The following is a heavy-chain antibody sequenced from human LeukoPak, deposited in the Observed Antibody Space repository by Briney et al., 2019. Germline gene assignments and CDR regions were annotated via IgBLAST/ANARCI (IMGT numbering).Heavy chain of an antibody. CDR2: IYYSGST. CDR1: GGSISSGGYY. J-gene: IGHJ4*02. Sequence: PSETLSLTCTVSGGSISSGGYYWSWIRQPPGKGLEWIGYIYYSGSTNYNPSLKSRVTISVDTSKNQFSLKLSSVTAADTAVYYCAREEWTGVSSGWYVLDYWGQGTLVTVSS. D-gene: IGHD6-19*01. CDR3: AREEWTGVSSGWYVLDY. V-gene: IGHV4-61*08.